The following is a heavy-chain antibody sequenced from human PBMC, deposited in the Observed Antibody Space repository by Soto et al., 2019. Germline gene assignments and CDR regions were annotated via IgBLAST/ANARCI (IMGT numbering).Heavy chain of an antibody. Sequence: QVQLQESGPGLVKSSETLSLTCIVSGGSITGSDYYWGWIRQPPGKGLESIGIIHYKGNTYYNPSLKSRVTMSLDTSNNQFSLKVSAVTAADTAVYYCARKYISGWSRNDAFDIWGQGTMVTVSS. J-gene: IGHJ3*02. CDR2: IHYKGNT. CDR3: ARKYISGWSRNDAFDI. CDR1: GGSITGSDYY. D-gene: IGHD6-19*01. V-gene: IGHV4-39*01.